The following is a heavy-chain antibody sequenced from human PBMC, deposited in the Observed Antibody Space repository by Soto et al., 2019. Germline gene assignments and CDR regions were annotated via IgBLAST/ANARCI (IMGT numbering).Heavy chain of an antibody. CDR1: GFSLTTYGVG. D-gene: IGHD5-12*01. CDR2: IYWDDDK. CDR3: AHSRGYVGFDY. Sequence: QITLKETGPTLVNPTQTLTLTCTFSGFSLTTYGVGVGWIRQPPGKSLEWLAFIYWDDDKRYSPSLKSRLTITNDTSKHQVALRMTNMDPVDTATYYCAHSRGYVGFDYWGQGILVTVSS. J-gene: IGHJ4*02. V-gene: IGHV2-5*02.